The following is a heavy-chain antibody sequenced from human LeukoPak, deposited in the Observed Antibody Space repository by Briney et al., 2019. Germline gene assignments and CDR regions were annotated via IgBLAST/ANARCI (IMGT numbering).Heavy chain of an antibody. D-gene: IGHD6-13*01. V-gene: IGHV5-51*01. CDR2: IYPGDSDT. CDR3: ARLRIAAAGTSFDY. J-gene: IGHJ4*02. CDR1: GYIFTSYW. Sequence: GESLKISCEGSGYIFTSYWIGWVRQLAGKGLEWMGIIYPGDSDTRHSPSFQRQVTISADKSISTAYLQWSSLKASDTAMYYCARLRIAAAGTSFDYWGQGTLVTVSS.